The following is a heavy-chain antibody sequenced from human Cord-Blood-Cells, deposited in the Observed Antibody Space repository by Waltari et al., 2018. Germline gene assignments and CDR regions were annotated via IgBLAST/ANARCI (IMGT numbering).Heavy chain of an antibody. Sequence: QVQLVQSGAEVKKPGASVKVSCKAAGYTFTGYYMHWVRQAPGQGLEGRGWINPTSGGTNYAQKFQGRVTMTRDTSISTAYMELSRLRSDDTAVYYCASGVYGDYYFDYWGQGTLVTVSS. CDR3: ASGVYGDYYFDY. D-gene: IGHD4-17*01. J-gene: IGHJ4*02. CDR2: INPTSGGT. V-gene: IGHV1-2*02. CDR1: GYTFTGYY.